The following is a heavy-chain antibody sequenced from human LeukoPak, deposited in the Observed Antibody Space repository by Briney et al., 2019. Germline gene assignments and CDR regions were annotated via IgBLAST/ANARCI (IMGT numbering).Heavy chain of an antibody. CDR2: IIPIFGTA. V-gene: IGHV1-69*13. D-gene: IGHD6-19*01. CDR1: GGTFSSYA. Sequence: GASVKVSCKASGGTFSSYAISWVRQAPGQGLEWMGGIIPIFGTANYAQKFQGRVTITADESTSTAYMELSSLRSEDTAVYYCARDNYTGSGWYLFDYWGQGTLVTVSS. J-gene: IGHJ4*02. CDR3: ARDNYTGSGWYLFDY.